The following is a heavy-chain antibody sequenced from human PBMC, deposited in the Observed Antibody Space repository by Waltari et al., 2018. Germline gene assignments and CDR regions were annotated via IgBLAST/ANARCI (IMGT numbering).Heavy chain of an antibody. Sequence: QVQLQQWGAGLLKPSETLSLTCAVYGGSFSGYYWSWIRQPPGKGLEWIGEINHSGRTNYNPSLKRRVTISVDTSKNQFSLKLSSVTAADTAVYYCARGGDMTTVVRYYMDVWGKGTTVTISS. V-gene: IGHV4-34*01. CDR1: GGSFSGYY. CDR3: ARGGDMTTVVRYYMDV. D-gene: IGHD4-17*01. CDR2: INHSGRT. J-gene: IGHJ6*03.